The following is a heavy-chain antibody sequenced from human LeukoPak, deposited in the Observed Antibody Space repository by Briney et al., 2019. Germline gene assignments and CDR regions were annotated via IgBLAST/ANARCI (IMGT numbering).Heavy chain of an antibody. Sequence: ASVKVSCKASVYTFTGYYMYWVRQAPGHGREWMGRINTNSGGKNHAKKFKGRVTMTRATYISTAYMELGRLGSDDTAVYSCARGHSSGWYGGYFDYWGQGTLVTVSS. D-gene: IGHD6-19*01. CDR2: INTNSGGK. J-gene: IGHJ4*02. V-gene: IGHV1-2*06. CDR3: ARGHSSGWYGGYFDY. CDR1: VYTFTGYY.